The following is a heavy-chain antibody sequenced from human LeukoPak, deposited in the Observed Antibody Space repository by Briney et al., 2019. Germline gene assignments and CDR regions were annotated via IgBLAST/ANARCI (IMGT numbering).Heavy chain of an antibody. D-gene: IGHD3-22*01. CDR3: ARDLNYYDSSGYYQDDAFDI. J-gene: IGHJ3*02. CDR2: IDTDGSST. CDR1: GFTFSSYW. V-gene: IGHV3-74*01. Sequence: GGSLRLSCAASGFTFSSYWMHWVRQAPGKGLVWVSRIDTDGSSTTYADSVKGRFTVSRDNAKNTLYLQMNSLRAEDTAVYYCARDLNYYDSSGYYQDDAFDIWGQGTMVTVSS.